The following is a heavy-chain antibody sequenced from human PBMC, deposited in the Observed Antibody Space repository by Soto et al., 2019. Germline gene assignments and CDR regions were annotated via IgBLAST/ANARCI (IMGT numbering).Heavy chain of an antibody. V-gene: IGHV3-9*01. J-gene: IGHJ4*02. CDR2: INWDSEDI. D-gene: IGHD2-8*01. CDR1: GINFDDFA. Sequence: VQLVESGGGLVQPGGSRRLSCVVSGINFDDFAMHWVRQVPGKGLEWVSGINWDSEDIGYAYSVKGRFTISRDNAKNSLYLQMNSLKAEDTALYYCAKDTAPGFYDANGHLDSWGQGTPVTVSS. CDR3: AKDTAPGFYDANGHLDS.